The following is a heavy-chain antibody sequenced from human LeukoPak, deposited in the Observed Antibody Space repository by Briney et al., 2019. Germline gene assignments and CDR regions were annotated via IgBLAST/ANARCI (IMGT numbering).Heavy chain of an antibody. J-gene: IGHJ4*02. CDR1: GDSISSGDYY. CDR3: ARDASLRTRTQYYDILTGCFADY. D-gene: IGHD3-9*01. Sequence: SETLSLTCTVSGDSISSGDYYWSWIRQPAGKGLEWIGRISSSGSTNYNPSLKSRVTISVDTSKNQFSLKLSSVTAADTAVYYCARDASLRTRTQYYDILTGCFADYWGQGTLVTVSS. V-gene: IGHV4-61*02. CDR2: ISSSGST.